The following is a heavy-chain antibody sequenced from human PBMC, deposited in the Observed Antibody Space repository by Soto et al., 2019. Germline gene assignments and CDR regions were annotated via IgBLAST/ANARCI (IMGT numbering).Heavy chain of an antibody. CDR2: IFYSGST. CDR1: GGSISSSSYY. CDR3: ARDFPSGSYRGYYYDSSGPKTNYYFDY. V-gene: IGHV4-39*02. Sequence: PSETLSLTCTVSGGSISSSSYYWGWIRQPPGKGLEWIGSIFYSGSTYYNPSLKSRVTISVDTSKNQFSLKLSSVTAADTAVYYCARDFPSGSYRGYYYDSSGPKTNYYFDYWGQGTLVTVSS. J-gene: IGHJ4*02. D-gene: IGHD3-22*01.